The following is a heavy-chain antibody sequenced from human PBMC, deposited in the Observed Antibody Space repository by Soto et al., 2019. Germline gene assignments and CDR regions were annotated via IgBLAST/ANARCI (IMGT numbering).Heavy chain of an antibody. CDR3: VKGSRREYYYYYNGVDV. CDR2: FSDTGGTT. Sequence: GVSLRLSSSASGFTFKKHARHWVRQAPGTGLEDVSGFSDTGGTTFHADSVKGRLTISRGNSRGTLFLQMNSLRVEDTAVYYCVKGSRREYYYYYNGVDVWGRGTKVTVS. D-gene: IGHD2-2*01. J-gene: IGHJ6*02. CDR1: GFTFKKHA. V-gene: IGHV3-64D*06.